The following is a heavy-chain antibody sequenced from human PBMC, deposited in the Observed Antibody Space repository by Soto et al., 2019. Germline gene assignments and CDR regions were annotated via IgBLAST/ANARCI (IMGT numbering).Heavy chain of an antibody. CDR2: INHSGST. D-gene: IGHD5-18*01. CDR3: AREPRGYSYGDPLDF. V-gene: IGHV4-34*01. Sequence: SETLSLTCAVYGGSFSGYYWSWIRQPPGKGLEWIGEINHSGSTNYNPSLKSRVTISVDTSKNQFSLKLSSVTAADTAMYYCAREPRGYSYGDPLDFLGQGTLVTVSS. CDR1: GGSFSGYY. J-gene: IGHJ4*02.